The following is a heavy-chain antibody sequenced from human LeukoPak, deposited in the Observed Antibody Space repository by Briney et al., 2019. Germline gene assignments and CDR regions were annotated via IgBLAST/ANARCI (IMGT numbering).Heavy chain of an antibody. CDR1: GGSISSYY. J-gene: IGHJ4*02. V-gene: IGHV4-59*08. Sequence: SETLSLTCTVSGGSISSYYWSWIRQPPGKGLEWIGYIYYSGSTNYNPSLKSRVTISVDTSKNQFSLKLSSVTAADTAVYYCASWGATHHYFDSWGRGTLVTVSS. CDR3: ASWGATHHYFDS. D-gene: IGHD1-26*01. CDR2: IYYSGST.